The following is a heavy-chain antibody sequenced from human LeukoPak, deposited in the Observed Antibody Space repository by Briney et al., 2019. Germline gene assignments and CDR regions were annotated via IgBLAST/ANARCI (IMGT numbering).Heavy chain of an antibody. CDR1: GGSISSSSFY. CDR2: IYYSGSR. CDR3: ARSVGYSRPRFDGGYYFDY. V-gene: IGHV4-39*01. D-gene: IGHD6-13*01. J-gene: IGHJ4*02. Sequence: PSETLSLTCTVSGGSISSSSFYWGWIRQPPGKGLEWIGSIYYSGSRYYNPSLKSRVTISVDTSKDHLSMKLGSVTAAHTAVYHCARSVGYSRPRFDGGYYFDYWGQGSLVIVSS.